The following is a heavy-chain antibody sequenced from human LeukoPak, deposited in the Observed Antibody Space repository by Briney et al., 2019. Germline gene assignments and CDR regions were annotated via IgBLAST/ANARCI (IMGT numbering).Heavy chain of an antibody. CDR2: ISYDGSNK. CDR1: GFTFSSYA. J-gene: IGHJ4*02. Sequence: PGGSLRLSCAASGFTFSSYAMHWVRQAPGKGLEWVAVISYDGSNKYYADSVKGRFTISRDNSKNTLYLQMNSLRAEDTAVYYCARDQYSSGWSMFDYWGQGTLVTVSS. D-gene: IGHD6-19*01. V-gene: IGHV3-30-3*01. CDR3: ARDQYSSGWSMFDY.